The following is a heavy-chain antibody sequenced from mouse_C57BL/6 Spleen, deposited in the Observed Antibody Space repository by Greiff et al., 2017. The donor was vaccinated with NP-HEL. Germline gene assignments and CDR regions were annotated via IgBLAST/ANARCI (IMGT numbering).Heavy chain of an antibody. Sequence: VQLQQPGAELVKPGASVKLSCKASGYTFTSYWMHWVNQRPGQGLEWIGMIHPNSGSNNYNEKFKSKATLTVDKSSSTAYMELSSLTSEDSAVYYCASAGYYDYWGQGTTLTVSS. CDR2: IHPNSGSN. CDR1: GYTFTSYW. D-gene: IGHD2-3*01. CDR3: ASAGYYDY. V-gene: IGHV1-64*01. J-gene: IGHJ2*01.